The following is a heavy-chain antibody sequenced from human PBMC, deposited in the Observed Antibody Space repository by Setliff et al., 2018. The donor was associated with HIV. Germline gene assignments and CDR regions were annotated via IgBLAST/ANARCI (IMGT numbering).Heavy chain of an antibody. CDR2: IYYSGST. J-gene: IGHJ3*02. D-gene: IGHD1-26*01. V-gene: IGHV4-31*03. CDR1: GGSISSGGYY. Sequence: SETLSLTCTVSGGSISSGGYYWSWIRQHPGKGLEWIGYIYYSGSTYYNPSLKSRLTISIDTSKKQFSLKLGSVTAADTAFYYCARYERGTDAFDIWGQGTMVTVSS. CDR3: ARYERGTDAFDI.